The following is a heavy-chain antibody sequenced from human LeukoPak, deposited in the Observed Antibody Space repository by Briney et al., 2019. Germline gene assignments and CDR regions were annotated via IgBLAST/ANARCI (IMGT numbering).Heavy chain of an antibody. Sequence: ASVKVSCMPCGYTFTGYYMQWVRQAPGQGLEWMGWINPNSGGTNYAQKFQGRVTMTRDTSISTAYMELSRLRSDDTAVYYCARGASGVYTVATSWFYRWGQGTLVTVSS. CDR3: ARGASGVYTVATSWFYR. CDR1: GYTFTGYY. V-gene: IGHV1-2*02. J-gene: IGHJ5*02. D-gene: IGHD5-12*01. CDR2: INPNSGGT.